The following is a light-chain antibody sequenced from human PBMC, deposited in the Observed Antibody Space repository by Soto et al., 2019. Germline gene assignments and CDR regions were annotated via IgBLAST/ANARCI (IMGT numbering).Light chain of an antibody. J-gene: IGKJ1*01. CDR2: KAS. Sequence: DMQRTQSPSTLSAFVGDRVTITCRASQTISSWLAWYQQRPGKAPNLLIYKASSLESGVPSRFSGSGSGTEFTLTISSLQPDDFATYYCQQYSTFSPTFGQGTKVDIK. CDR1: QTISSW. CDR3: QQYSTFSPT. V-gene: IGKV1-5*03.